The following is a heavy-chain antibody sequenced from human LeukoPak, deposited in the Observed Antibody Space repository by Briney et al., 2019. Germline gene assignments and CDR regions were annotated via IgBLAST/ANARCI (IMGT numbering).Heavy chain of an antibody. Sequence: GGSLRLSCAASGFTFNTHGMHWVRQAPGKGLEWLAAIWFDGSVKHYSDAVKGRFTISRDNSLITLYLQMNSLRVEDTAIYYCAKDTAIQFLEPAFWGQGTLVTVSS. J-gene: IGHJ4*02. CDR3: AKDTAIQFLEPAF. V-gene: IGHV3-33*06. CDR2: IWFDGSVK. D-gene: IGHD3-3*01. CDR1: GFTFNTHG.